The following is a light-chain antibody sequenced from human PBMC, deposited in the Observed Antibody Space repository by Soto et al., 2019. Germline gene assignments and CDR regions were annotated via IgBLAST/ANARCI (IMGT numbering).Light chain of an antibody. CDR3: QQYNRLWT. V-gene: IGKV1-5*03. Sequence: DIQMTQSPSTLSASVGDRVTITCRATQSISNSLAWYQQKPGKAPKLLIYEASSLESGVPSRFSGSGSWTEFTLTITSLQPDDFETYYCQQYNRLWTFGQGTKVEIK. CDR1: QSISNS. J-gene: IGKJ1*01. CDR2: EAS.